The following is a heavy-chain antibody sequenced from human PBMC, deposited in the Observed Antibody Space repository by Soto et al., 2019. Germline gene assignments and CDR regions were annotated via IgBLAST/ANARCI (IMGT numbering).Heavy chain of an antibody. CDR2: IRSKANSYAT. J-gene: IGHJ4*02. V-gene: IGHV3-73*02. Sequence: EVQLVESGGGLVQPGGSLKLSCAASGFTFSGSAMHWVRQASGKGLEWVGVIRSKANSYATADAASVKGRFTISRDDSNNRAYLQMNSLKTEDTAVYYCTRPHVGYRYGDNFDYWGEGTLVTVSS. CDR3: TRPHVGYRYGDNFDY. D-gene: IGHD5-18*01. CDR1: GFTFSGSA.